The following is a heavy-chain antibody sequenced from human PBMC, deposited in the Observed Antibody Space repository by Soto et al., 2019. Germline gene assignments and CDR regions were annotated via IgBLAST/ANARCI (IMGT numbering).Heavy chain of an antibody. D-gene: IGHD3-10*02. CDR3: AKDIGFQQHLFVFDL. V-gene: IGHV1-69*01. J-gene: IGHJ4*02. Sequence: QVQLVQSGAEVKKPGSSVKVSCTASGGTFSDYAFSWVRQAPGQGLEWMGGIIPMFSSSSCAQKFQGRLTITADDSTSTAYMSLSSLGSADTAMYYCAKDIGFQQHLFVFDLWGPGTLVTVSS. CDR2: IIPMFSSS. CDR1: GGTFSDYA.